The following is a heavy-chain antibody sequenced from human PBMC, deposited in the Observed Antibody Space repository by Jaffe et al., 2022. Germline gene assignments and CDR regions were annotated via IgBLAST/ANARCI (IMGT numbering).Heavy chain of an antibody. J-gene: IGHJ4*02. CDR3: ARLESFGSWYDCYVDY. CDR1: GGSISSSSYY. D-gene: IGHD6-13*01. CDR2: IYYSGST. V-gene: IGHV4-39*01. Sequence: QLQLQESGPGLVKPSETLSLTCTVSGGSISSSSYYWGWIRQPPGKGLEWIGSIYYSGSTYYNPSLKSRVTISVDTSKNQFSLKLSSVTAADTAVYYCARLESFGSWYDCYVDYWGQGTLVTVSS.